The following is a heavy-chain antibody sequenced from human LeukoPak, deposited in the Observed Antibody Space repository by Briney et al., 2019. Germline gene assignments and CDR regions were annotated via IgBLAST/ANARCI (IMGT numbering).Heavy chain of an antibody. CDR1: GFTVSSNY. CDR2: IYSGGTT. V-gene: IGHV3-53*01. D-gene: IGHD3-3*01. Sequence: GGSLRLSCAASGFTVSSNYMSWVRQAPGKGLEWVSVIYSGGTTYYADSVKGRFTISRDNSKNTLYLQMNSLRAEDTAVYYCARDTYDFWSGYFDYWGQGTLVTVSS. CDR3: ARDTYDFWSGYFDY. J-gene: IGHJ4*02.